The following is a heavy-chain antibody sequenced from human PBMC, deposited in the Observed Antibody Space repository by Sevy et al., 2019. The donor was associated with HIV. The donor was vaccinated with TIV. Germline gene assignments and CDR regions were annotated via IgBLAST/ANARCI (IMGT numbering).Heavy chain of an antibody. CDR2: LSFGCGEI. CDR3: AREGCTKPQDY. V-gene: IGHV3-23*01. CDR1: GFIFSKYS. Sequence: GESLKISCAASGFIFSKYSMSWVRQPPGKGLEWVSTLSFGCGEINYADSVKGRFTISRDNSKSSVYLQMNNLRPEDTAVYYCAREGCTKPQDYWGQGTLVTVSS. D-gene: IGHD2-8*01. J-gene: IGHJ4*02.